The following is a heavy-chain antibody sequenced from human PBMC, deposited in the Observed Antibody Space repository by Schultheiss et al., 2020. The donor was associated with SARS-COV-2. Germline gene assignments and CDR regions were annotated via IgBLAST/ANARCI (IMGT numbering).Heavy chain of an antibody. J-gene: IGHJ4*02. D-gene: IGHD6-19*01. Sequence: ASVKVSCKASGYTFTSYGISWVRQAPGQGLEWMGWINPNSGGTNYAQKFQGWVTMTRDTSISTAYMELSRLRSDDTAVYYCAVIAVAGYDYWGQGTLVTVSS. CDR3: AVIAVAGYDY. CDR2: INPNSGGT. V-gene: IGHV1-2*04. CDR1: GYTFTSYG.